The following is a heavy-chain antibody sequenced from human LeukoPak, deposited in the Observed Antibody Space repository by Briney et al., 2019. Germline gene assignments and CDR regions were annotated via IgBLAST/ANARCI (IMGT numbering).Heavy chain of an antibody. CDR3: TTDYDFWSGYLYYFDY. Sequence: NSGGSLRLSRAASGFTFSNAWLSLVRPAPGKGLEWVGRIKSKTDGGTTDYAAPVKGRFTISRDDSKNTLYLQMNSLKAEDTAVYYCTTDYDFWSGYLYYFDYWGQGTLVTVSS. CDR2: IKSKTDGGTT. V-gene: IGHV3-15*01. D-gene: IGHD3-3*01. CDR1: GFTFSNAW. J-gene: IGHJ4*02.